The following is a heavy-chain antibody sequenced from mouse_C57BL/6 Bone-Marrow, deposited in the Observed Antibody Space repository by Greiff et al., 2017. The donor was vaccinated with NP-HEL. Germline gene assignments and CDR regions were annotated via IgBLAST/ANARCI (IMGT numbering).Heavy chain of an antibody. CDR3: ASQIYDGVSEV. CDR1: GFNIKNTY. CDR2: IDPANGNT. V-gene: IGHV14-3*01. J-gene: IGHJ1*03. D-gene: IGHD2-3*01. Sequence: EVQLVESVAELVRPGASVKLSCTASGFNIKNTYMHWVKQRPEQGLEWIGRIDPANGNTKFAPKFPGKATITADTSSNTAYLQLSSLTSEDTAIYYCASQIYDGVSEVWGTGTTVTVAS.